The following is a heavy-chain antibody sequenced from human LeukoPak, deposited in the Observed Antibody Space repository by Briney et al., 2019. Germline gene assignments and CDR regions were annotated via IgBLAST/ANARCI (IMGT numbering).Heavy chain of an antibody. J-gene: IGHJ6*02. D-gene: IGHD6-19*01. Sequence: ASVKVSCKASGGTFSSYAISWVRQAPGQGLEWMGGIIPIFGTANYAQKFQGRVTITADESTSTAYMELSSLRSEDTAVYYCAGQPTPNPYSSGWYEVPLYYYYGMDVWGQGTTVTVSS. CDR2: IIPIFGTA. CDR3: AGQPTPNPYSSGWYEVPLYYYYGMDV. CDR1: GGTFSSYA. V-gene: IGHV1-69*13.